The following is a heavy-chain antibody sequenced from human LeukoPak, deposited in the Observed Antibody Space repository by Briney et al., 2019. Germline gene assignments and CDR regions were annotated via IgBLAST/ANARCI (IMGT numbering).Heavy chain of an antibody. CDR1: GGSISSYY. CDR2: IYYSGSN. D-gene: IGHD6-13*01. J-gene: IGHJ4*02. CDR3: AGVGSSWYGGDYYFDY. Sequence: KPSETLSLTCTVSGGSISSYYWSWIRQPPGKGLEWMWYIYYSGSNNYYPSPKSRVPISVDTSKNQFSLKLSSLTAADPAGYYGAGVGSSWYGGDYYFDYWGQGTLVTVSS. V-gene: IGHV4-59*01.